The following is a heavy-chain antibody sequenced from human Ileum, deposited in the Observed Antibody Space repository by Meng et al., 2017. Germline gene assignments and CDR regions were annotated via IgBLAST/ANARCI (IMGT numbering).Heavy chain of an antibody. Sequence: GESLKICWAASGFPFSSCARTWVRQAPGKGLEWVSVISDSGGATFYADSVKGRFTISRDNSKNTLYLQMNSLRAEDTAVYYCAKGRTIAGTTRYFDYWGQGTLVTVSS. CDR3: AKGRTIAGTTRYFDY. V-gene: IGHV3-23*01. J-gene: IGHJ4*02. CDR2: ISDSGGAT. CDR1: GFPFSSCA. D-gene: IGHD1-20*01.